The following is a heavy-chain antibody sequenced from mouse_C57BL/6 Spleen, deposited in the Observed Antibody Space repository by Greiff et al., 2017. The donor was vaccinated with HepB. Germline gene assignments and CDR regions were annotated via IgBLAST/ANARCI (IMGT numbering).Heavy chain of an antibody. J-gene: IGHJ3*01. CDR2: INPSNGGT. Sequence: QVQLQQPGTELVKPGASVKLSCKASGYTFTSYWMHWVKQRPGQGLEWIGNINPSNGGTNYNEKFKNKATLTVDKSSSTAYMQLSSLTSEDSAVSYCARRESDYGSSYSFAYWGQGTLVTVSA. V-gene: IGHV1-53*01. CDR1: GYTFTSYW. CDR3: ARRESDYGSSYSFAY. D-gene: IGHD1-1*01.